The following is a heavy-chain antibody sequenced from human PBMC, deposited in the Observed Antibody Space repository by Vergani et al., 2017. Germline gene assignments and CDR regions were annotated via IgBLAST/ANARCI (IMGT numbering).Heavy chain of an antibody. CDR3: ARSFEHGSYVP. CDR1: GGTFSSYA. D-gene: IGHD1-26*01. CDR2: IIPILGIA. V-gene: IGHV1-69*04. Sequence: QVQLVQSRAEVKKPGSSVKVSCKASGGTFSSYAISWVRQAPGQGLEWMGRIIPILGIANYAQKFQGRVTITADKSTSTAYMELSSLRSEDTAVYYCARSFEHGSYVPWGQGTLVTVAS. J-gene: IGHJ5*02.